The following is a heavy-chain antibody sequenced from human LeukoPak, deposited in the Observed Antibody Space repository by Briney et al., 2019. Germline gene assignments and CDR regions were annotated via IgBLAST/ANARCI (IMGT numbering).Heavy chain of an antibody. V-gene: IGHV3-7*01. Sequence: RGSLRLSCAASGFTFSSYWMSWVRQAPGKGLEWVANIKQDGSEIYYVDSVKGRFTISRDNAKNSLYLQMNSLRAEDTAVYYCAREGESSGYYSDYWGQGTLVTVSS. D-gene: IGHD3-22*01. CDR3: AREGESSGYYSDY. CDR2: IKQDGSEI. CDR1: GFTFSSYW. J-gene: IGHJ4*02.